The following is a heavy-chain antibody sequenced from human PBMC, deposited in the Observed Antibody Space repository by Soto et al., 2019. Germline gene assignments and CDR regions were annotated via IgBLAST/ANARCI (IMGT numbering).Heavy chain of an antibody. CDR2: INQDGSEK. CDR1: GFTFSSYW. D-gene: IGHD6-13*01. Sequence: GGSLRLSCAASGFTFSSYWMSWVRQAPGKGLEWVANINQDGSEKYYVDSVKGRFTISRDNAKNSLYLQMNSLRAEDTAVYYCARDFPVTGYSSSWYYYYYGMDVWGQGTTVTVSS. V-gene: IGHV3-7*01. CDR3: ARDFPVTGYSSSWYYYYYGMDV. J-gene: IGHJ6*02.